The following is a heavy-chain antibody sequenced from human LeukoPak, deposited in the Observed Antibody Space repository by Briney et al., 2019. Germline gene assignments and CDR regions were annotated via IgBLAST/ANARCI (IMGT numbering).Heavy chain of an antibody. CDR2: ISSSSSYI. V-gene: IGHV3-21*01. Sequence: GGSLRLSCAASGFTFSSYSMNWVRQAPGKGLEWVSSISSSSSYIYYAGSVKGRFTISRDNAKNSLYLQMNSLRAEDTAVYYCARDNRKYSSGWNWGQGTLVTVSS. CDR1: GFTFSSYS. D-gene: IGHD6-19*01. J-gene: IGHJ4*02. CDR3: ARDNRKYSSGWN.